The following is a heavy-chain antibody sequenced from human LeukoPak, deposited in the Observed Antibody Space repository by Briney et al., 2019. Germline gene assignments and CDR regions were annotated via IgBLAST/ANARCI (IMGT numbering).Heavy chain of an antibody. V-gene: IGHV1-8*01. CDR2: MNPNSGNT. J-gene: IGHJ5*02. CDR1: GYTFTSYD. CDR3: ARHGFGFGELQSHNNWFDP. Sequence: GASVKVSCKASGYTFTSYDINWVRQATGQGLEWMGWMNPNSGNTGYAQKFQGRVTMTRNTSISTAYMELSSLGSEDTAVYYCARHGFGFGELQSHNNWFDPWGQGTLVTVSS. D-gene: IGHD3-10*01.